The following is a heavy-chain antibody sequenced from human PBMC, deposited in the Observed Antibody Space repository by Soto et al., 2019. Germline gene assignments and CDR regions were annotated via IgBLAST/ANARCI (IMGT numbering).Heavy chain of an antibody. CDR1: GYTFSNYA. D-gene: IGHD1-1*01. Sequence: QVQLVQSGTEVKTPGASVKISCKASGYTFSNYAIQWVRQAPGQRLEWMGWVNGGNDNAAYSQKFQGRVTITRDTLASTAYMELSRLTSEDTAVYYCARGVVGSWKDGFFDHWGQGTLVTVSS. CDR3: ARGVVGSWKDGFFDH. J-gene: IGHJ4*02. V-gene: IGHV1-3*01. CDR2: VNGGNDNA.